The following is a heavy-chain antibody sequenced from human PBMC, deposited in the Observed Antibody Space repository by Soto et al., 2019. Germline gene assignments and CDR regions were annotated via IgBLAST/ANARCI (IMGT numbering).Heavy chain of an antibody. J-gene: IGHJ6*02. CDR2: IYHSGST. V-gene: IGHV4-30-2*01. D-gene: IGHD1-26*01. Sequence: PSDTLSLTCAVSGGSISSGDYSWSWVRQPPGKGLEWIGYIYHSGSTYYNPSRKSSVTISVDRSKNQFSLKLSSGTAADTAVYYCARGGGGSSSFYYYGMDVLGQGTTVTVSS. CDR1: GGSISSGDYS. CDR3: ARGGGGSSSFYYYGMDV.